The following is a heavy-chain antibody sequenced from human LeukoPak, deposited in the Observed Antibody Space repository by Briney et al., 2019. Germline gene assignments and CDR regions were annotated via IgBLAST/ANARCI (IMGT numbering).Heavy chain of an antibody. J-gene: IGHJ4*02. D-gene: IGHD3-10*01. CDR3: ARRLGITMVRGVKGGYYFDY. CDR1: GSISSGSYY. Sequence: SQTLSLTCTVSGSISSGSYYWSWIRQPAGKGLEWIGRIYTSGSTNYNPSLESRVTISVDTSKNQFSLKLSSVTAADTAVYYCARRLGITMVRGVKGGYYFDYWGQGTLVTVSS. V-gene: IGHV4-61*02. CDR2: IYTSGST.